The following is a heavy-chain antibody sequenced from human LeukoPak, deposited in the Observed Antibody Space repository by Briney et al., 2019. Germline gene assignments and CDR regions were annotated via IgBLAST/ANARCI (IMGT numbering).Heavy chain of an antibody. CDR1: GYIFTNYA. CDR3: GRDTYWYFDL. Sequence: GASVKVSCKASGYIFTNYAMHWVRQAPGQGLEWMGWINAGNGNTKYSQNFQGRVTITRDTSASTAYMELSSLRSEDTAVYYCGRDTYWYFDLWGQGTLVTVSS. CDR2: INAGNGNT. J-gene: IGHJ2*01. V-gene: IGHV1-3*01.